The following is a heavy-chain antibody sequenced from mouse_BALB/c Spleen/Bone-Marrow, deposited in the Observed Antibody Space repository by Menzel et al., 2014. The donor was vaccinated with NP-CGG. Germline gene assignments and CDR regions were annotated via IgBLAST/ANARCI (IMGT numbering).Heavy chain of an antibody. D-gene: IGHD2-4*01. Sequence: EVQVVESGAELAKPGASVKLSCTASGFNIKDTYMHWVKQRPEQGLEWIGRIDPANGNTKYDPKFQGKATITADTSSNTAYLQLSSLTSEDTAVYYCATMITDWYFDVWGAGTTVTVSS. V-gene: IGHV14-3*02. CDR2: IDPANGNT. CDR3: ATMITDWYFDV. J-gene: IGHJ1*01. CDR1: GFNIKDTY.